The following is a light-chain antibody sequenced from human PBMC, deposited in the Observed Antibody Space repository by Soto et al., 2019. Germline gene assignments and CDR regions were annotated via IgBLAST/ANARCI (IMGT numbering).Light chain of an antibody. CDR3: SSYTITSTLV. CDR1: SSDVGGYNY. J-gene: IGLJ1*01. CDR2: DAS. V-gene: IGLV2-14*01. Sequence: QSALTQPASVSGSPGQSITISCTGTSSDVGGYNYVSWYQQHPGKAPKLMIYDASNRPSGVSDRFFGSKSGNTASLTISGLQTEDEADYYCSSYTITSTLVFGPGTKVTVL.